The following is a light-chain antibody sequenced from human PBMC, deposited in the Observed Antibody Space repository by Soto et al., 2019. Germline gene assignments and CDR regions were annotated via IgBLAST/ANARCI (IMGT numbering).Light chain of an antibody. CDR2: SNN. V-gene: IGLV1-44*01. CDR1: SSNIGSNT. Sequence: QSVLTQPPSASGTPGQKVTISCSGSSSNIGSNTVNWYQQLPGTAPKVLIYSNNQRPSGVPDRFSGSKSGTSVSLAISGLQSEDEADFYCAAWDDSLNGPVFGGGTKLTVL. CDR3: AAWDDSLNGPV. J-gene: IGLJ2*01.